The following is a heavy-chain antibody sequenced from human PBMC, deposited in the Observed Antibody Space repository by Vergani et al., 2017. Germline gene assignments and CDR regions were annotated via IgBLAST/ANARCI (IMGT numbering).Heavy chain of an antibody. D-gene: IGHD2-2*02. CDR3: TSRGSEYGSSTSCYTDY. V-gene: IGHV3-73*02. J-gene: IGHJ4*02. CDR1: GFTFSGSA. CDR2: IRSKANSYAT. Sequence: EVQLVESGGGLVQPGGSLKLSCAASGFTFSGSAMHWVRQASGKGLEWVGRIRSKANSYATAYAASVKGRFTISRDDSKNTAYLQMNSLKTEDTAVYYCTSRGSEYGSSTSCYTDYWGQGTLVTVSS.